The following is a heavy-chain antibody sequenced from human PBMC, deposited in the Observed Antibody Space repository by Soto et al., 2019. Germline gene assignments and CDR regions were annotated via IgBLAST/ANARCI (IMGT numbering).Heavy chain of an antibody. Sequence: EVQLVESGGGLVQPGESLRLSCAASGFTFSRFWMSWVRQAPGKGLECVANINQDGSEKYYVDSVKGRFTISRDNAKNSLYLQMNSLRAEDTAVYDCARERVYGDHGDAFDIWGQGTMVTVS. CDR3: ARERVYGDHGDAFDI. J-gene: IGHJ3*02. V-gene: IGHV3-7*01. CDR2: INQDGSEK. CDR1: GFTFSRFW. D-gene: IGHD4-17*01.